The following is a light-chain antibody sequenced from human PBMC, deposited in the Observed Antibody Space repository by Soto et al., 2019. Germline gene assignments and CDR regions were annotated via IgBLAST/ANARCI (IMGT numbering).Light chain of an antibody. J-gene: IGKJ1*01. V-gene: IGKV1-39*01. CDR1: QSISSY. CDR2: AAS. Sequence: DIQMTQSQSSLSASVGDRVTITFRASQSISSYLNWYQQKPGKAPKLLIYAASSLQSGVPSRFSGSGSGTDFTLTISSLRPEDFATYYCQQSYSTPRTFGQGTKWIS. CDR3: QQSYSTPRT.